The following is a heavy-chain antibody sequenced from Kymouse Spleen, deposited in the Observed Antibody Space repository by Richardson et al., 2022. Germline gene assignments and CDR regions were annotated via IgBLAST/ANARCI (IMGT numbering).Heavy chain of an antibody. D-gene: IGHD3-3*01. V-gene: IGHV1-2*04. CDR2: INPNSGGT. J-gene: IGHJ4*02. CDR3: ARERTIFGVVIPFDY. Sequence: QVQLVQSGAEVKKPGASVKVSCKASGYTFTGYYMHWVRQAPGQGLEWMGWINPNSGGTNYAQKFQGWVTMTRDTSISTAYMELSRLRSDDTAVYYCARERTIFGVVIPFDYWGQGTLVTVSS. CDR1: GYTFTGYY.